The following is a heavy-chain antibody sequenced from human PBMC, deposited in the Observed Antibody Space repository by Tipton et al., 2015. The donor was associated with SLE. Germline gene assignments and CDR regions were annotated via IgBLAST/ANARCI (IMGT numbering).Heavy chain of an antibody. V-gene: IGHV3-48*03. J-gene: IGHJ4*02. CDR1: GFNFKIYE. CDR2: ISSGGSET. CDR3: ARGGWRLDI. Sequence: GSLRLSCVASGFNFKIYELNWVRQAPGKGLEWVSYISSGGSETQYADSVKGRFTISRDNARNSVYLQTNNLRVEDTAIYYCARGGWRLDIWGQGTLVTVSS. D-gene: IGHD6-25*01.